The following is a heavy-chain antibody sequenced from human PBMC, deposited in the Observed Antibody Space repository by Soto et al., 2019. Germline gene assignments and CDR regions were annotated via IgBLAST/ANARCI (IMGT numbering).Heavy chain of an antibody. Sequence: SETLSLTCAVYGGSFSGYYWSWIRQPPGKGLEWIGEINHSGSTNYNPSLKSRVTISVDTSKNQFSLKLSSVTAADTAVYYCARGGVRGAAAGRGRYFDYWGQGTLVTVSS. D-gene: IGHD6-13*01. J-gene: IGHJ4*02. CDR1: GGSFSGYY. V-gene: IGHV4-34*01. CDR2: INHSGST. CDR3: ARGGVRGAAAGRGRYFDY.